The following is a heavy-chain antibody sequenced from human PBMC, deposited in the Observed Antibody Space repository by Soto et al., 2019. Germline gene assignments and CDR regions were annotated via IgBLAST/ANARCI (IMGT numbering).Heavy chain of an antibody. V-gene: IGHV4-30-4*01. D-gene: IGHD5-12*01. CDR3: ARDRRWLPRGPNNWLDL. J-gene: IGHJ5*02. Sequence: PSGTLSLTCTVSCGSSTSGDYYWTWFRQPPGKGLEWIGYIYYDGNSQHNPSLKSRVTMSIDTSKNQFSLNLSSVTAADTAVYYCARDRRWLPRGPNNWLDLWGQGTQVTVSS. CDR2: IYYDGNS. CDR1: CGSSTSGDYY.